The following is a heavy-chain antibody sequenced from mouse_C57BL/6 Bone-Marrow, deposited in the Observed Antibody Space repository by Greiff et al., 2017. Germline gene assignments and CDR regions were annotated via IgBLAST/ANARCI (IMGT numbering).Heavy chain of an antibody. CDR3: ARMATVRGDY. D-gene: IGHD1-1*01. CDR2: ISYDGST. V-gene: IGHV3-6*01. Sequence: VQLQQSGPGLVKPSQSLYLTCSATGYSITSGYYWNWIRQFPGNKLEWMGYISYDGSTNYNPSLKNRISITRDTSKNQFFLKLNSVTTEDTATYYCARMATVRGDYWGQGTAVTVSS. CDR1: GYSITSGYY. J-gene: IGHJ4*01.